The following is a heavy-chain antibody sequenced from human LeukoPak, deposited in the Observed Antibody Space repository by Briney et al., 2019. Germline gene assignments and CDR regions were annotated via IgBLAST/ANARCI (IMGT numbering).Heavy chain of an antibody. V-gene: IGHV4-59*01. Sequence: PSETLSLTCTVSGGSISSYYWSWIRQPPGKGLEWIGYFYYSGSTNYNPSLKSRVTISVDMSKNQFSLKLTSVTAADTVVYYCARETNSGVDYWGQGTLVTVSS. CDR2: FYYSGST. CDR1: GGSISSYY. J-gene: IGHJ4*02. CDR3: ARETNSGVDY. D-gene: IGHD3-10*01.